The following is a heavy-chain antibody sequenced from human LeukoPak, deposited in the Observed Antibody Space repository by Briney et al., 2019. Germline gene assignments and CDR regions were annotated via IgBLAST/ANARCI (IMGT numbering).Heavy chain of an antibody. CDR1: GYTFTGYY. Sequence: ASVKVSCKASGYTFTGYYMHWVRQAPGKGLEWMGGFDPEDGETIYAQKFQGRVTMTEDTSTDTAYMELSSLRSEDTAVYYCATDLSNYALDYWGQGTLVTVSS. D-gene: IGHD1-7*01. J-gene: IGHJ4*02. V-gene: IGHV1-24*01. CDR2: FDPEDGET. CDR3: ATDLSNYALDY.